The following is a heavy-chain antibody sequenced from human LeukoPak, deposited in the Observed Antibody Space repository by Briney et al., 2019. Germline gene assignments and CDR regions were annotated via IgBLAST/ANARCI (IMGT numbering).Heavy chain of an antibody. D-gene: IGHD6-6*01. J-gene: IGHJ5*02. CDR1: GFTFSSYA. CDR2: ISSSSSYI. Sequence: PGGSLRLSCAASGFTFSSYAMSWVRQAPGKGLEWVSSISSSSSYIYYADSVKGRFTISRDNAKNSLYLQMNSLRAEDTAVYYCAREIGGYSSSGYNWFDPWGQGTLVTVSS. V-gene: IGHV3-21*01. CDR3: AREIGGYSSSGYNWFDP.